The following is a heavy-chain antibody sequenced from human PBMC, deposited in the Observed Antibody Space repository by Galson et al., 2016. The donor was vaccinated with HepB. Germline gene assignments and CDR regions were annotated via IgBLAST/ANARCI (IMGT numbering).Heavy chain of an antibody. CDR3: AKDLIAVAGPYFDS. CDR2: ITFSGDYR. J-gene: IGHJ4*02. Sequence: SLRLSCAASGFTFSSCAMSWVRQAPGKGLEWVSAITFSGDYRYYADSVKGRFTISRDNSKNTLYLQMTSLRAEDTAVYYCAKDLIAVAGPYFDSWGQGTLVTVSS. V-gene: IGHV3-23*01. D-gene: IGHD6-19*01. CDR1: GFTFSSCA.